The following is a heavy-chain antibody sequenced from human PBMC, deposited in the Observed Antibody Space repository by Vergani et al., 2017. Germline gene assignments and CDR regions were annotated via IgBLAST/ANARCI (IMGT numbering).Heavy chain of an antibody. Sequence: EVRLVESGGGLVQPGGSLRLSCAASGFSFNTYWMHWVRQAPGKGLVWVSRIDSDGSSTTYADSVKGRFTISRDNSKNMLYLQMNSLRAEDTAVYYCARLSYDTTPYLQGGYDCWGQGTLVSVSS. CDR1: GFSFNTYW. CDR3: ARLSYDTTPYLQGGYDC. V-gene: IGHV3-74*03. D-gene: IGHD3-22*01. J-gene: IGHJ4*02. CDR2: IDSDGSST.